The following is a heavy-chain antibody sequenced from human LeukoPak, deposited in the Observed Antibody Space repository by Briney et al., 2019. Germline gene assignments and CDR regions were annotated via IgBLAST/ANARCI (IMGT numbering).Heavy chain of an antibody. Sequence: ASVKVSCKASGYTFTGYYMHWVRQAPGQGLEWMGWINPNSGGTNYAQKFQGRVTMTRDTSISTAYMELSRLRSVDTAVYYCARDLRRAVLLWFGELSYWGQGTLVTVSS. CDR3: ARDLRRAVLLWFGELSY. CDR2: INPNSGGT. D-gene: IGHD3-10*01. CDR1: GYTFTGYY. V-gene: IGHV1-2*02. J-gene: IGHJ4*02.